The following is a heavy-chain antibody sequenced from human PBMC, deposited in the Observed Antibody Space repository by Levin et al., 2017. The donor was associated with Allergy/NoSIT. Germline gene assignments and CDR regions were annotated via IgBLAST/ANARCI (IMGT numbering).Heavy chain of an antibody. CDR1: GFTFSSYW. CDR2: IKQDGSEK. V-gene: IGHV3-7*01. Sequence: GESLKISCAASGFTFSSYWMSWVRQAPGKGLEWVANIKQDGSEKYYVDSVKGRFTISRDNAKNSLYLQMNSLRAEDTAVYYCARDLMSSGRYYYYGMDVWGQGTTVTVSS. CDR3: ARDLMSSGRYYYYGMDV. J-gene: IGHJ6*02. D-gene: IGHD6-19*01.